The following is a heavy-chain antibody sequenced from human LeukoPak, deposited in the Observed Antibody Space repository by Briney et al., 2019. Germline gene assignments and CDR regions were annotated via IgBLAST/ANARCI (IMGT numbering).Heavy chain of an antibody. CDR1: GGSISSGGYY. Sequence: SQTLSLTCTVSGGSISSGGYYWSWIRQHPGKGLEWVEYIYYSGSTYYNPSLKSRVTISVDTSKNQFSLKLSSVTAADTAVYYCARVELYYYDSSGYYPDAFDIWGQGTMVTVSS. J-gene: IGHJ3*02. V-gene: IGHV4-31*03. CDR3: ARVELYYYDSSGYYPDAFDI. CDR2: IYYSGST. D-gene: IGHD3-22*01.